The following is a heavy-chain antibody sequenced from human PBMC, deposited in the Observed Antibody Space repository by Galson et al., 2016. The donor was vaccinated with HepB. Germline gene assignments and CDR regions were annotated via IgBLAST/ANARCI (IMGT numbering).Heavy chain of an antibody. D-gene: IGHD3-3*01. Sequence: SLRLSCAASGFTFSSYALNWVRQAPGKGLEWVSLISGSGGSTNYADSVKGRFTISRDNSKNTLYLQMNSLRAEDTAVYYCAKRFYGAVDIWGQGTMVTVSS. J-gene: IGHJ3*02. CDR1: GFTFSSYA. V-gene: IGHV3-23*01. CDR2: ISGSGGST. CDR3: AKRFYGAVDI.